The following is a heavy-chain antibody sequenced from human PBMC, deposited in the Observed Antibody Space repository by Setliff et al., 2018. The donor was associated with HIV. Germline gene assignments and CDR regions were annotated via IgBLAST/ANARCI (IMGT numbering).Heavy chain of an antibody. V-gene: IGHV3-23*01. CDR3: ARDLSSGWYGVLDY. CDR2: ISGTGGSP. J-gene: IGHJ4*02. CDR1: GITFSSYV. D-gene: IGHD6-19*01. Sequence: GGSLRLSCEASGITFSSYVMSWVRQAPGQGLEWVSGISGTGGSPYYADFVKGRFTISRDNAKNTLYLQMNSLRAEDTAVYYCARDLSSGWYGVLDYWGQGTLVTVSS.